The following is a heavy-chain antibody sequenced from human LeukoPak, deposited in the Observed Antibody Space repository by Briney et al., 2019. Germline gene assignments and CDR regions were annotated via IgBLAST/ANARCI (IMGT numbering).Heavy chain of an antibody. CDR2: IYSGGST. CDR3: ARDLTSDYYDSSGPFDY. J-gene: IGHJ4*02. V-gene: IGHV3-53*01. CDR1: GFTVSSNY. D-gene: IGHD3-22*01. Sequence: PGGSLRLSCAASGFTVSSNYMSWVRQAPGKGLEWVSVIYSGGSTYYADSVKGRFTISRDNSKNTLYLQMNSLRAEDTAVYYCARDLTSDYYDSSGPFDYWGQGTLVTVSS.